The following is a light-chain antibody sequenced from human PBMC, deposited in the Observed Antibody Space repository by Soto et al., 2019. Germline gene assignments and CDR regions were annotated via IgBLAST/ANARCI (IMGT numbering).Light chain of an antibody. Sequence: DIQITHSPATLSAPVGDRVIITCRASLCISRWLAWYQQKPGNDPKLLIYDDSSLESGVPSRVSGSGCGTEFTLTISSLQPDDFATSYCQQYSHGRFGQGTKV. CDR2: DDS. V-gene: IGKV1-5*01. CDR3: QQYSHGR. J-gene: IGKJ1*01. CDR1: LCISRW.